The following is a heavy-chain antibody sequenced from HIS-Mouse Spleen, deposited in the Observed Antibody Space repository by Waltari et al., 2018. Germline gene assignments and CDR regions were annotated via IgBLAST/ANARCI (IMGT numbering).Heavy chain of an antibody. J-gene: IGHJ6*02. D-gene: IGHD1-26*01. Sequence: EVQLVESGGGLVQPGGYLGLSGAASGSTVRRQYSSCVRQAPGKGLEWVSVIYSGGSTYYADSVKGRFTISRDNSKNTLYLQMNSLRAEDTAVYYCASGSYYYYYGMDVWGQGTTVTVSS. CDR2: IYSGGST. V-gene: IGHV3-66*01. CDR3: ASGSYYYYYGMDV. CDR1: GSTVRRQY.